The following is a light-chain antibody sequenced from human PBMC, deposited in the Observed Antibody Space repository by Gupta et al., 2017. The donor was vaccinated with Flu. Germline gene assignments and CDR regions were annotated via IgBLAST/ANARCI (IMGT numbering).Light chain of an antibody. CDR3: QQYGSSPPTWT. J-gene: IGKJ1*01. V-gene: IGKV3-20*01. CDR1: HSVSSSH. Sequence: EIVLTQSPGTLSLSPGERATLSCRASHSVSSSHLAWYQQKPGQAPRLLIYGASSRATGIPDRFSGSGSGTDFTLTISRLEPEDFAVYYCQQYGSSPPTWTFGQGTKVEIK. CDR2: GAS.